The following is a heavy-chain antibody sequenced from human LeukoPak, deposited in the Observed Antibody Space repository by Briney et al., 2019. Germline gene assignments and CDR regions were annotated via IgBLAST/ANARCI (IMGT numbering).Heavy chain of an antibody. CDR2: ISGSGDNT. V-gene: IGHV3-23*01. J-gene: IGHJ4*02. CDR1: GFTFDDYG. D-gene: IGHD6-13*01. Sequence: PGGSLRLSCAASGFTFDDYGMSWVRQAPGKGLEWVSTISGSGDNTYSADSVRGRFTISRDNSKDTLYLQMNSLRAEDTAIYYCAKVSWANYFDYWGQGTLVTVSS. CDR3: AKVSWANYFDY.